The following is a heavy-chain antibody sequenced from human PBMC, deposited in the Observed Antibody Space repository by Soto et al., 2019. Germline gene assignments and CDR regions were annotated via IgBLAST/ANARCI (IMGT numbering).Heavy chain of an antibody. J-gene: IGHJ4*02. CDR1: GGSFSGYY. V-gene: IGHV4-34*01. CDR3: ARHTPAISISDH. D-gene: IGHD2-15*01. CDR2: INHSGST. Sequence: SETLSLTCAVYGGSFSGYYWSWIRQPPGKGLEWIGEINHSGSTNYNPSLKSRVTISVDTSKNQVSLKLSSVTAADTAVYYCARHTPAISISDHWGQGTLVTVSS.